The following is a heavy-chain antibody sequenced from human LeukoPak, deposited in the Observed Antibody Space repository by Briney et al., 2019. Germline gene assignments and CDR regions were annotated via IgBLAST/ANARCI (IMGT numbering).Heavy chain of an antibody. CDR2: INPNSGGT. CDR3: ASLFVAAADLDAFDI. V-gene: IGHV1-2*02. J-gene: IGHJ3*02. D-gene: IGHD6-13*01. CDR1: GYTFTGYY. Sequence: ASVKVSCKASGYTFTGYYMHWVRQAPGQGLEWMGWINPNSGGTNYAQKFQGRVTMTRDTSISKAYMELSRLRSDDTAVYYCASLFVAAADLDAFDIWGQGTMVTVSS.